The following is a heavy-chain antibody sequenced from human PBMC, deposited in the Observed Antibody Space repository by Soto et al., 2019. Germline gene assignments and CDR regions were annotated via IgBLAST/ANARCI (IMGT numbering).Heavy chain of an antibody. CDR3: AKDRGPAAAGNFDY. J-gene: IGHJ4*02. Sequence: QVQLVESGGGLVKPGESLRLSCAASGFTFTDFYMSWIRQAPGKGLEWVAYISGSGSYTNYADSVKGRFTISRDNAKNSLYLQINSLRAGDTAVYYCAKDRGPAAAGNFDYWGQGTLVTVSS. CDR1: GFTFTDFY. D-gene: IGHD6-13*01. V-gene: IGHV3-11*05. CDR2: ISGSGSYT.